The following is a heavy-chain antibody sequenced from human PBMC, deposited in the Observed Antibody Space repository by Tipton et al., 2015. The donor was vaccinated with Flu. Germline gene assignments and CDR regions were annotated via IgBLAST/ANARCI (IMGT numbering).Heavy chain of an antibody. CDR3: ARDQNTRGRPPFDH. J-gene: IGHJ4*02. Sequence: QLVKSGAEMKKPGASVKVSCKASGYTFIGHYIHWVRQAPGQGLEWMGWINPDSGGTNYAQRFQGRVTMTGDTSIGTAYMELSSLRSDDTAVYFCARDQNTRGRPPFDHWGQGTLITVSS. D-gene: IGHD2/OR15-2a*01. CDR1: GYTFIGHY. V-gene: IGHV1-2*02. CDR2: INPDSGGT.